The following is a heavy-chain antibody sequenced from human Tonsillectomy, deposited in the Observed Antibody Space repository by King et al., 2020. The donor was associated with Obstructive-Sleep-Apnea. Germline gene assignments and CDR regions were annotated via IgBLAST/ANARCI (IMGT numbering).Heavy chain of an antibody. D-gene: IGHD2-15*01. CDR2: ISAYNGNT. J-gene: IGHJ6*02. CDR1: GYTFTRYG. V-gene: IGHV1-18*04. Sequence: QLVQSGAEVKKPGASVKVSCKASGYTFTRYGFSWVRQAPGQGLEWMGWISAYNGNTNYAQKLQDRVTMTTDTSTSTAYMELRSLRSDDTAMYYCARVSSPDGESVAATLNYYYFYVMDVWGQGTTVTVSS. CDR3: ARVSSPDGESVAATLNYYYFYVMDV.